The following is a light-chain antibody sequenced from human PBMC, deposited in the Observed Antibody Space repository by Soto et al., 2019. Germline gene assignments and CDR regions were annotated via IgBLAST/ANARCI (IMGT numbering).Light chain of an antibody. CDR1: VGL. V-gene: IGLV2-23*01. J-gene: IGLJ1*01. CDR3: CLYVGGRTYV. Sequence: QSVLTQPASGSGSPGQSITISCTGTVGLVSWYQQHPGKVPKLIIYDDTKRPSGVSSRFSGSKSGNTASLTISGLQTEDEADYYCCLYVGGRTYVFGTGTKFTGL. CDR2: DDT.